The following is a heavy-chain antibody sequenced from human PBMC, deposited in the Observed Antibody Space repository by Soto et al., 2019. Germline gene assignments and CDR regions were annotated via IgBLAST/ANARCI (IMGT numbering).Heavy chain of an antibody. CDR3: ARGGPQDGMDV. V-gene: IGHV3-21*01. D-gene: IGHD5-12*01. CDR1: GFSFSSYS. J-gene: IGHJ6*02. Sequence: VQLVETGGGLVKPGGSLRLSCAVSGFSFSSYSMNWVRQAPGKGLEWVSSSSSTGSYIDYADSVKGRFIISRDNAKKSLDLQMNSLRAEDTAVYYCARGGPQDGMDVWGQGTTVSVS. CDR2: SSSTGSYI.